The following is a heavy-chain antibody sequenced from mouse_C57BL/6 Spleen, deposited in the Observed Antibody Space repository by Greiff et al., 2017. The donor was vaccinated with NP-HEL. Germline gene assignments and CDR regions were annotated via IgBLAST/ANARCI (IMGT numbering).Heavy chain of an antibody. D-gene: IGHD1-1*01. CDR3: ARDYYGSSCLDY. J-gene: IGHJ2*01. Sequence: QVQLQQPGAELVKPGASVKLSCKASGYTFTSYWMHWVKQRPGQGLEWIGMIHPNSGSTNYNEKFKSKATLTVDKSSSTAYMQLSSLTSEDSAVYYCARDYYGSSCLDYWGQGTTLTVSS. CDR2: IHPNSGST. V-gene: IGHV1-64*01. CDR1: GYTFTSYW.